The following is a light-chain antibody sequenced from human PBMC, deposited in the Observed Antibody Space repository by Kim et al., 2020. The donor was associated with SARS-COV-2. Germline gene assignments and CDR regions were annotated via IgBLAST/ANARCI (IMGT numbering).Light chain of an antibody. CDR3: QQRYNWPLT. V-gene: IGKV3-11*01. CDR1: QSVGHS. J-gene: IGKJ4*01. CDR2: ETS. Sequence: LSPGERAPLSCRARQSVGHSLAWFQQKPGQAPRLLIFETSNRATGIPARFSGSGSGTAFTLTISSLEPEDFAVYYCQQRYNWPLTFGGGTKVDIK.